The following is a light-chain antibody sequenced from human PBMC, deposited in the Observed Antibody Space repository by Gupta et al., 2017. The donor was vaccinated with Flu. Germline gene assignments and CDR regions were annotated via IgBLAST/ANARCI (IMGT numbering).Light chain of an antibody. J-gene: IGKJ4*01. CDR1: QSISGY. CDR3: QHRSDWPPALT. Sequence: TLSLSPAARATLSGRASQSISGYFAWYQQKPGQAHRLLIHGASTRGTGIPARFSGSGSATDFTLTISSLEPEDFAVYYCQHRSDWPPALTFGGRTKVQIK. CDR2: GAS. V-gene: IGKV3-11*01.